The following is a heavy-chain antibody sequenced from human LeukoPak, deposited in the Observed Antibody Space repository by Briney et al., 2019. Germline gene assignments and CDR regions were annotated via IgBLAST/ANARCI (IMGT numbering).Heavy chain of an antibody. CDR2: ISWNGGST. D-gene: IGHD2-2*01. CDR1: GFTFDDYG. Sequence: GGSLRLSCAASGFTFDDYGMTWVRQAPGKGLKCVSGISWNGGSTGYADSVKGRFTISRDNAKNSLSLQMNCLRAEDTALYYCARAHCSSTSCPGDYWGQGTLVTVSS. CDR3: ARAHCSSTSCPGDY. V-gene: IGHV3-20*04. J-gene: IGHJ4*02.